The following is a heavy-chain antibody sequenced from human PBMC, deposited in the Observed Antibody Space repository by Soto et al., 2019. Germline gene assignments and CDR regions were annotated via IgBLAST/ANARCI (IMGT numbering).Heavy chain of an antibody. CDR1: GFTFSSYG. V-gene: IGHV3-30*18. J-gene: IGHJ6*03. Sequence: GGSLRLSCAASGFTFSSYGMHWVRQAPGKGLEWVAVISYDGSNKYYADSVKGRFTISRDNSKNTLYLQMNSLRAEDTAVYYCANYGSGSRYYYYYMDVWGKGTTVTVSS. CDR3: ANYGSGSRYYYYYMDV. CDR2: ISYDGSNK. D-gene: IGHD3-10*01.